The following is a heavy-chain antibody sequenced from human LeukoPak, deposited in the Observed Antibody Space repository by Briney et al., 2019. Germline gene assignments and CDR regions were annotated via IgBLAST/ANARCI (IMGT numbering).Heavy chain of an antibody. J-gene: IGHJ4*02. CDR2: INPNNGGT. Sequence: ASVKVSCKASGYTFTAYYIHWVRQAPGRGLEWMGWINPNNGGTNSAQKFQGRVTMTRDTSIGTAYMELNRLTYDDTAVYYCGRDRHWNQGNFDYWGQGTLVTVSS. CDR1: GYTFTAYY. CDR3: GRDRHWNQGNFDY. D-gene: IGHD1-1*01. V-gene: IGHV1-2*02.